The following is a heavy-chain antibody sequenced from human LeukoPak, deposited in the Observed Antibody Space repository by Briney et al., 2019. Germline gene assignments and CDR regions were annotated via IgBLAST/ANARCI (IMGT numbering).Heavy chain of an antibody. CDR3: ASLNYYDSSGLGY. J-gene: IGHJ4*02. V-gene: IGHV1-46*01. Sequence: ASVKVSCKASGYTFTSYYMHWVRQAPGQGLEWMGIINPSGGSTSYAQKFQGRVTITADKSTSTAYMELSSLRSEDTAVYYCASLNYYDSSGLGYWGQGTLVTVSS. D-gene: IGHD3-22*01. CDR2: INPSGGST. CDR1: GYTFTSYY.